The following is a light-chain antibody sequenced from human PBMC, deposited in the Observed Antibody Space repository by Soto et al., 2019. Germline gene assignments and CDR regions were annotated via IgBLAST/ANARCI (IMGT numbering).Light chain of an antibody. CDR3: QQSYSTLT. CDR2: DAS. CDR1: RSISNW. Sequence: TQMTESPSTLSASVGDRVTITCRASRSISNWLACYQQRPGIAPKLLIFDASILQSGVPSRFSGSGSGTDFTLTISSLQPEDFATYYCQQSYSTLTFGQGTRLEIK. V-gene: IGKV1-5*01. J-gene: IGKJ5*01.